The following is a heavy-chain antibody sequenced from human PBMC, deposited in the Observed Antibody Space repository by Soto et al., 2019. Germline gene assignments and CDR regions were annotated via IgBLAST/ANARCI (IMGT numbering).Heavy chain of an antibody. CDR3: ARHNHAGGTGITGTTEVDY. Sequence: QLQLQESGPGLVKPSETLSLTCTVSGGSISSSSYYWGWIRQPPGKGLEWIGSIYYSGSTYYNPSLKSRVTISVDTSKNQFSLKLSSVTAADTAVYYCARHNHAGGTGITGTTEVDYWGQGTLVTVSS. CDR2: IYYSGST. J-gene: IGHJ4*02. D-gene: IGHD1-7*01. V-gene: IGHV4-39*01. CDR1: GGSISSSSYY.